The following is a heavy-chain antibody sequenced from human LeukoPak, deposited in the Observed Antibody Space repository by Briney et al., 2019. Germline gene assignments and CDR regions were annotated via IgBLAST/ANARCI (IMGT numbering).Heavy chain of an antibody. D-gene: IGHD5-18*01. J-gene: IGHJ6*02. CDR1: GFTSSTYA. Sequence: PGGSLRLSCAASGFTSSTYAMTWVRQATGKGLEWVAGISGSSGSTYYPDSVKGRFTISRDNSKNTLYLQMNSLRAEDAAVYYCARVAFSYGSPSLGYYYYYGLDVWGQGTTVTVSS. V-gene: IGHV3-23*01. CDR3: ARVAFSYGSPSLGYYYYYGLDV. CDR2: ISGSSGST.